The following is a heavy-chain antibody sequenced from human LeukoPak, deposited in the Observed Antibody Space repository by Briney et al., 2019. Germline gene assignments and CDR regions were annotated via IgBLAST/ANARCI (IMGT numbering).Heavy chain of an antibody. Sequence: GGSLRLSCAASGFSFSSYWMSWVRQAPGKGLEWVAHIKQDENEKYYVESVKGRFTISRDNAKNSLYLQMNSLRVEDMALYYCARGGQWGSFDSWGQGTLVTVSS. D-gene: IGHD3-16*01. J-gene: IGHJ4*02. V-gene: IGHV3-7*03. CDR2: IKQDENEK. CDR3: ARGGQWGSFDS. CDR1: GFSFSSYW.